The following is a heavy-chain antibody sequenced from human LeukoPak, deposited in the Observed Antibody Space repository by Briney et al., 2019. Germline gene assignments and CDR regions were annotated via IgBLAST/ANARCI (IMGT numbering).Heavy chain of an antibody. D-gene: IGHD1-26*01. CDR2: IYYSGST. J-gene: IGHJ6*03. CDR1: GGSISSTSYY. CDR3: ARRQWELSQGNYYYYMDV. V-gene: IGHV4-39*01. Sequence: ASEPLSLTCTVSGGSISSTSYYWGWIREPPGTGLDWIGSIYYSGSTYYNPSLKSRVTISVDTSNNQFSLKLSSVTAADTAVYYCARRQWELSQGNYYYYMDVWGKGTTVTVSS.